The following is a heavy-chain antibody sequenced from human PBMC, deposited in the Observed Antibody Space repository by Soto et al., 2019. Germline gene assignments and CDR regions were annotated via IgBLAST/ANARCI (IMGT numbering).Heavy chain of an antibody. D-gene: IGHD1-26*01. CDR3: ARDRRSGSYSAFDI. J-gene: IGHJ3*02. CDR2: IIPIFGTA. Sequence: SVKVSCKASGGTLSSYAISWVRQAPGQGLEWMGGIIPIFGTANYAQKFQGRVTITADKSTSTAYMELSSLRSEDTAVYYCARDRRSGSYSAFDIWGQGTMVTVSS. V-gene: IGHV1-69*06. CDR1: GGTLSSYA.